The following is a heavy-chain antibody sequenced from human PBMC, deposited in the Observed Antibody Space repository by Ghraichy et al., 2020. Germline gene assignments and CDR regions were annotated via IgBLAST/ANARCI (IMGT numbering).Heavy chain of an antibody. V-gene: IGHV4-31*03. J-gene: IGHJ3*01. CDR2: IFYTGST. Sequence: SETLSLTCTVSGDSISSGGFYWSWIRQLPGKGLECIGYIFYTGSTYYNPSLKSRVTISVDRSRSQFFLQLSSVTAADTAVYYCARVDNPSSGYFLHDGFDLWGQGTMVTVSS. D-gene: IGHD3-22*01. CDR3: ARVDNPSSGYFLHDGFDL. CDR1: GDSISSGGFY.